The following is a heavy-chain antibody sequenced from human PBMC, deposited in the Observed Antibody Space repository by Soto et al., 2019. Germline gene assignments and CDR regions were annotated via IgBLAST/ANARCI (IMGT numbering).Heavy chain of an antibody. Sequence: GGSLRLSCAASGFTFSSNAMSWVRQAPGKGLEWVSAISGGGDSIYSADSVKGWFTISRDNSKNTLYLQMNSLRAEDTAIYYYTRNFYGDSVYSKSNNGGKGTLVTVSS. V-gene: IGHV3-23*01. CDR1: GFTFSSNA. J-gene: IGHJ4*02. D-gene: IGHD3-22*01. CDR2: ISGGGDSI. CDR3: TRNFYGDSVYSKSNN.